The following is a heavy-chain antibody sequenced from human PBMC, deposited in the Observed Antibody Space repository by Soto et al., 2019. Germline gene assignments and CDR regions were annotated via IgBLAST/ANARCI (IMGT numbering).Heavy chain of an antibody. J-gene: IGHJ4*02. CDR3: ARRYGGKFDY. CDR2: INHSGSA. CDR1: GGSFSADI. Sequence: SEALSLTCDVYGGSFSADIWTWICQAPEKRLQWIGQINHSGSANYNPSLKSRVTISVHTSNSQFSLELSSVTAADTAVYYCARRYGGKFDYWGQGTLVTVS. V-gene: IGHV4-34*01. D-gene: IGHD1-26*01.